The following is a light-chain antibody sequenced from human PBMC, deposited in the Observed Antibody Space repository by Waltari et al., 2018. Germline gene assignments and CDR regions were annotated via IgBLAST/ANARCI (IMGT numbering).Light chain of an antibody. V-gene: IGLV7-43*01. CDR2: STT. Sequence: QTVVTQQPSLTVSPGGAVTLTCASSAGAVTSGNYPNGIQQKPEQVTMSLLHSTTNRHAWTPARLSGSLLGGKAALTLSGVQPEDEAEYCCLLYDGSDQVFGGGTKLTVL. CDR3: LLYDGSDQV. CDR1: AGAVTSGNY. J-gene: IGLJ3*02.